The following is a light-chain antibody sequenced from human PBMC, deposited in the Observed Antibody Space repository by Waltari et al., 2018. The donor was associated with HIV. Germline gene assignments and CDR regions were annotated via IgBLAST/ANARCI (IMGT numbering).Light chain of an antibody. CDR2: DGT. V-gene: IGLV3-21*02. Sequence: SYVLTQPPSVSVAPGQTASITCGGDNIGRKSVHWYQQTPGQAPVLVVYDGTAPPSGIPDRFSGSNSGHAATLSISRVAAGDEADYFCQVWDIGSDQVVFGGGTKLTVL. J-gene: IGLJ2*01. CDR3: QVWDIGSDQVV. CDR1: NIGRKS.